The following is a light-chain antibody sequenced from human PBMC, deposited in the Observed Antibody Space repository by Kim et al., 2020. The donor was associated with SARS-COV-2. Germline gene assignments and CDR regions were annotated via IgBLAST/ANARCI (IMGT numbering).Light chain of an antibody. Sequence: SYELTQPPSVSVSPGQTASITCSGDKLGDKFACWYQQKPGQSPVVVIYQDTKRPSGIPERFSGSNSGNTATLTISGTQALDEADYYCQTWDSSGYVLFGGGTKVTVL. CDR3: QTWDSSGYVL. V-gene: IGLV3-1*01. CDR2: QDT. CDR1: KLGDKF. J-gene: IGLJ2*01.